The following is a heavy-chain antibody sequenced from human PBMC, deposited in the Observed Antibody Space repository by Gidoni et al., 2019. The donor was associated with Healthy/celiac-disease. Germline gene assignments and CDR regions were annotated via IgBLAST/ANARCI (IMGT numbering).Heavy chain of an antibody. D-gene: IGHD3-3*01. V-gene: IGHV4-59*01. CDR3: ARASGPIDY. CDR2: IVYSGRT. CDR1: GGSISSDY. Sequence: QVQLQESGPGLVKPSETLSLNCTVSGGSISSDYWSWIRQPPGKGLEWIGYIVYSGRTNYNPSLKSRVTISLDPSTNQCSLKLSSVTAADTAVYYCARASGPIDYWGQGTLVTVSS. J-gene: IGHJ4*02.